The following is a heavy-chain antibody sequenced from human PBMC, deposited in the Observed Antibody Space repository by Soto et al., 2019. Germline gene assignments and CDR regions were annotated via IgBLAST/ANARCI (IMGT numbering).Heavy chain of an antibody. CDR2: ISAYNGNA. Sequence: VSCKASGYTLTSYCFSLVRQAPGQGLEWMGWISAYNGNANYAQKLQGRVTMTTDTSTSTAYMELRSLRSDDTAVYYCARDYTANIGRGFDPWGQGTLVTVSS. D-gene: IGHD3-16*01. V-gene: IGHV1-18*01. CDR3: ARDYTANIGRGFDP. CDR1: GYTLTSYC. J-gene: IGHJ5*02.